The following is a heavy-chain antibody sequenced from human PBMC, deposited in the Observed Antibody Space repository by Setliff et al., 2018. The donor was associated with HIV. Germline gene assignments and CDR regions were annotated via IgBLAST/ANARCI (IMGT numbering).Heavy chain of an antibody. Sequence: PSETLSLTCAVSGGSFSDYFWSWLRQPPGKGLEWIGQIFHSGSTDYNPSLKSRVTISLDTSKNYFSLKLTSVTAADTAVYYCATRGYSYGPSHVWGKGTTVTVSS. D-gene: IGHD5-18*01. CDR1: GGSFSDYF. CDR3: ATRGYSYGPSHV. J-gene: IGHJ6*04. V-gene: IGHV4-34*12. CDR2: IFHSGST.